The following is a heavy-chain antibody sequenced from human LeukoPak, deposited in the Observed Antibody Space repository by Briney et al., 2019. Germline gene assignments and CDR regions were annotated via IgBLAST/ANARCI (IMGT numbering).Heavy chain of an antibody. V-gene: IGHV3-33*01. J-gene: IGHJ4*02. CDR1: GFTFSSYG. CDR3: ARGGVVTGYYTPYYFDY. CDR2: ICYDGSNQ. Sequence: GGSLRLSCAASGFTFSSYGMHWVRQAPGKGLEWVAVICYDGSNQFYADSVKGRFTISRDNSKNTLYLQMSSLRAEDTALYYCARGGVVTGYYTPYYFDYWGQGTLVTVSS. D-gene: IGHD3-9*01.